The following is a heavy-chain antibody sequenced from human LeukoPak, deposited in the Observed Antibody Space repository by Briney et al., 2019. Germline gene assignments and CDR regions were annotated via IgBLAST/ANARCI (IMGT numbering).Heavy chain of an antibody. CDR1: GGSISSYY. J-gene: IGHJ4*02. V-gene: IGHV4-59*01. D-gene: IGHD5-24*01. Sequence: SETLSLTCTVSGGSISSYYWSWIRQPPGKGLEWIGYIYYSGSTNYNPSLKSRVTISVDTSKNQFSLKLSSVTAADTAVYYCARLRDGYNYGEYYFDYWGQGTLVTVSS. CDR3: ARLRDGYNYGEYYFDY. CDR2: IYYSGST.